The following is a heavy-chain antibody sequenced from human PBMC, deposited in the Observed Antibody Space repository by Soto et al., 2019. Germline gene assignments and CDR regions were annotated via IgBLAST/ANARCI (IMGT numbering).Heavy chain of an antibody. V-gene: IGHV1-3*01. J-gene: IGHJ6*02. D-gene: IGHD2-21*02. CDR3: ARDYGGNSDYYYYYGMDV. CDR1: GYTFTSYA. Sequence: ASVKVSCKASGYTFTSYAMHWVRQAPGQRLEWMGWINAGNGNTKYSQKFQGRVTITRDTSASTAYMELSSLRSEDTAVYYCARDYGGNSDYYYYYGMDVWGQGTTVTVSS. CDR2: INAGNGNT.